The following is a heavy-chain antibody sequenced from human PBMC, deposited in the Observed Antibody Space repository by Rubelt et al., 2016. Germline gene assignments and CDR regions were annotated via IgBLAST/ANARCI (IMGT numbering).Heavy chain of an antibody. D-gene: IGHD1-1*01. Sequence: QLQLQESGPGLVEPSETLSLTCSVSGGSISSRTYYWAWIRQPPGRGLEYIVTVLHSGSAYYNPSLNSRVTVSVDTSKNQFPLSLYSVTAADTAGYYCARARSTGVGGRGFFDSWGQGTLVTVSS. CDR3: ARARSTGVGGRGFFDS. CDR1: GGSISSRTYY. CDR2: VLHSGSA. J-gene: IGHJ5*01. V-gene: IGHV4-39*01.